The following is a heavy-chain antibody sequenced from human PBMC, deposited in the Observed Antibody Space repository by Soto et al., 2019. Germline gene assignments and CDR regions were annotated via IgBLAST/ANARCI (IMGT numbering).Heavy chain of an antibody. J-gene: IGHJ6*03. CDR3: ARGGVVVVPAAKSYYYSYMDV. Sequence: ASVKVSCKASGYTFTSYGISWVRQAPGQGLEWMGWISAYNGNTNYAQKLQGRVTMTTDTSTSTAYMELRSLRSDDTAVYYCARGGVVVVPAAKSYYYSYMDVWGKGTTVTVS. CDR2: ISAYNGNT. V-gene: IGHV1-18*01. CDR1: GYTFTSYG. D-gene: IGHD2-2*01.